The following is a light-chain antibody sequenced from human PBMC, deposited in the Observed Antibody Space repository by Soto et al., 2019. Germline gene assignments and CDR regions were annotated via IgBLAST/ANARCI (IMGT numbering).Light chain of an antibody. CDR3: QNFDSAPQT. J-gene: IGKJ1*01. CDR1: QGIRHY. CDR2: EAS. V-gene: IGKV1-27*01. Sequence: DIQMTQSPSSLSASVGDRVTITCRASQGIRHYLAWYQQKPGKVPKLLIYEASNLQSGVPSRFRGGGSGTEFTLTISSLQPEAVATYYCQNFDSAPQTFGQGTKVEIK.